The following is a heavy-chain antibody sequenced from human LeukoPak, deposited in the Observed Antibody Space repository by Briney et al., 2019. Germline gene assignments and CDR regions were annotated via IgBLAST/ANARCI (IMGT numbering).Heavy chain of an antibody. V-gene: IGHV4-34*01. J-gene: IGHJ6*02. Sequence: PSETLSLTCAVYGGSFSGYYWSWIRQPPGKGLEWIGEINHSGSTNYNPSLKSRVTISVDTSKNQFSLKLSSVTAADTAVYYCARAVRAATNYYYYGMDVWGQGTTVTVSS. CDR2: INHSGST. CDR1: GGSFSGYY. D-gene: IGHD2-15*01. CDR3: ARAVRAATNYYYYGMDV.